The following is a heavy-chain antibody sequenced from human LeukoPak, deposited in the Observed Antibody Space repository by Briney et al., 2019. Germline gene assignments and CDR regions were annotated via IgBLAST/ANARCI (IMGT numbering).Heavy chain of an antibody. Sequence: GGSLRLSCAASGFTFSSYSMNWVRQAPGKGLEWVSSISSSSSYIYYADSVKGRFTISRDNAKNSLYLQMNSLRSDDTAVYYCVRVYRDVVVVVTTTDLLIGWFDPWGQGTLVTVSS. J-gene: IGHJ5*02. V-gene: IGHV3-21*04. CDR1: GFTFSSYS. D-gene: IGHD2-15*01. CDR2: ISSSSSYI. CDR3: VRVYRDVVVVVTTTDLLIGWFDP.